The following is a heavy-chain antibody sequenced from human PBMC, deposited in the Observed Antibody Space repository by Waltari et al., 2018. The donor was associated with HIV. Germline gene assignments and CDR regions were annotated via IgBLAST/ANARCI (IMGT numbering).Heavy chain of an antibody. CDR3: ARLYCSSTSCYPYWYFDL. CDR1: GGSISSYY. Sequence: QVQLQESGPGLVKPSETLSLTCTVSGGSISSYYWSWIRQPPGKGLEWIWYIYYSGSTNYHPSLKSRVTISVDTSKNQFSLKLSSVTAADTAVYYCARLYCSSTSCYPYWYFDLWGRGTLVTVSS. J-gene: IGHJ2*01. D-gene: IGHD2-2*01. CDR2: IYYSGST. V-gene: IGHV4-59*01.